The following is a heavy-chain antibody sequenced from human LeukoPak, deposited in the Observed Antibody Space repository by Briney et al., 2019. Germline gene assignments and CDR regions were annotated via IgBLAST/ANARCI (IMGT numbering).Heavy chain of an antibody. D-gene: IGHD5-24*01. CDR1: GFTFSSYA. J-gene: IGHJ4*02. CDR2: ISYDGSNK. Sequence: PGGSLRLSCAASGFTFSSYAMSWVRQAPGKGLEWVAVISYDGSNKYYADSVKGRFTISRDNSKNTLYLQMNSLRAEDTAVYYCARDFGEMATTNYFDYWGQGTLVTVSS. V-gene: IGHV3-30-3*01. CDR3: ARDFGEMATTNYFDY.